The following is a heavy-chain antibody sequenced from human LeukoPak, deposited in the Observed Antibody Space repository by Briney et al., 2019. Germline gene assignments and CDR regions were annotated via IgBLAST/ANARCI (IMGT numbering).Heavy chain of an antibody. J-gene: IGHJ4*02. Sequence: SETLSLTCTVSGGSVSSDNYFWTWIRQPPGKGLEWIGYIYYSGSTNYNPSLKSRVTISLDTSKSQISLKLSSVTAADTAVYYCARGQRRLQDYWGQGTLVTVSS. CDR1: GGSVSSDNYF. V-gene: IGHV4-61*01. CDR2: IYYSGST. CDR3: ARGQRRLQDY.